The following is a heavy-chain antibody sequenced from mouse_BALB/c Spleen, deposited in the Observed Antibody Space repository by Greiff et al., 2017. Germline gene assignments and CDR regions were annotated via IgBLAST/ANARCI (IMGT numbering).Heavy chain of an antibody. CDR2: IRSKSNNYAT. CDR3: VRHGAYYYGSSSFAY. V-gene: IGHV10-1*02. Sequence: GGGLVQPKGSLKLSCAASGFTFNTYAMNWVRQAPGKGLEWVARIRSKSNNYATYYADSVKDRFTISRDDSQSMLYLQMNNLKTEDTAMYYCVRHGAYYYGSSSFAYWGQGTLVTVSA. CDR1: GFTFNTYA. J-gene: IGHJ3*01. D-gene: IGHD1-1*01.